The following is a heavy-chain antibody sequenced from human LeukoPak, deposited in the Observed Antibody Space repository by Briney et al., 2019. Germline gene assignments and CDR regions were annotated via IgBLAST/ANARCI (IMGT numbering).Heavy chain of an antibody. CDR1: GSTFSDYT. D-gene: IGHD2-15*01. V-gene: IGHV3-21*01. Sequence: GGSLRLSCATSGSTFSDYTMNWVRQAPGKGLEWVSSISSSSSYIYYADSVKGRFTISRDNAKNSLYLQMNSLRAEDTAVYYCASLVVATSRFDYWGQGALVTVSS. CDR2: ISSSSSYI. CDR3: ASLVVATSRFDY. J-gene: IGHJ4*02.